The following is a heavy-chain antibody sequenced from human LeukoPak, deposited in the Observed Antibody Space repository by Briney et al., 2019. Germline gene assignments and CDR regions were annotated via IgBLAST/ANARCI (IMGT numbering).Heavy chain of an antibody. CDR3: ARDSYDILTGSQ. CDR1: GYTFTGYY. V-gene: IGHV1-2*02. Sequence: ASVKVSCKASGYTFTGYYMHWVRQAPGQGLEWMGWINPNSGGTKYAEKFQGRVTMTRDTSISTAYMELSRLRSDDTAVFYCARDSYDILTGSQWGQGTQVTVSS. J-gene: IGHJ4*02. D-gene: IGHD3-9*01. CDR2: INPNSGGT.